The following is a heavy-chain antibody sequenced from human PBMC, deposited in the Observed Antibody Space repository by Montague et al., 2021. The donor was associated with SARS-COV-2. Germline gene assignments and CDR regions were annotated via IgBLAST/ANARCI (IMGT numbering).Heavy chain of an antibody. CDR3: ARGIPRPMRWLLVVDDAFDI. CDR2: IYYSEST. J-gene: IGHJ3*02. V-gene: IGHV4-59*01. D-gene: IGHD3-22*01. Sequence: SETLSLTCTVSGGSISSYYWSWIRQPPGKGLEWIGYIYYSESTNYNPSLKSRVTISVDTSKNQFSLKLSSVTAADTAVYYCARGIPRPMRWLLVVDDAFDIWGQGTMVTVAS. CDR1: GGSISSYY.